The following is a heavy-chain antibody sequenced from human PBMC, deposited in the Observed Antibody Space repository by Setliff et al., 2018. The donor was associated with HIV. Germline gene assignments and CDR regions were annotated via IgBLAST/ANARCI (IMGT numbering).Heavy chain of an antibody. V-gene: IGHV1-8*02. CDR3: ARKHTVSLGRGIVVLWGFDP. D-gene: IGHD3-10*01. CDR1: GYNFINND. CDR2: MNPNSGNS. J-gene: IGHJ5*02. Sequence: ASVKVSCKASGYNFINNDINWVRQATGQGLEWMGWMNPNSGNSGYAQKFQGRVTMTRSTSFSTAYMELSNLTSEDTAIHYCARKHTVSLGRGIVVLWGFDPWGQGTLVTVSS.